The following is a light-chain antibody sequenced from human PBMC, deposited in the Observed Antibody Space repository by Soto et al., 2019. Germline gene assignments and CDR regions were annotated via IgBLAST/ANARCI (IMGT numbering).Light chain of an antibody. V-gene: IGKV3-15*01. Sequence: EIVMTQSPATLSVSPGGRATLSSSSSQSISDTLSWYQQKPGQAPRLLIHGASTRATGFPARLSGSGYGTDFTLTISSLQSEDSAAYYCQQYDNWPWTFGQGTKVDIK. CDR3: QQYDNWPWT. J-gene: IGKJ1*01. CDR1: QSISDT. CDR2: GAS.